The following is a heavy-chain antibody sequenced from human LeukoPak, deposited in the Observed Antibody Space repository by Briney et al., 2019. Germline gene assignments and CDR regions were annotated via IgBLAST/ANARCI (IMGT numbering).Heavy chain of an antibody. J-gene: IGHJ4*02. CDR2: ISPDGGNT. CDR1: GFTFSSYA. V-gene: IGHV3-64D*06. Sequence: GGSLRLSCSASGFTFSSYAMHWVRQAPGKGLEYVSAISPDGGNTYYADSVKGRFSISRDNSKNTLYLQMSSLRPEDTAVYYCVPKGTEGYWGQGTLVTVSS. CDR3: VPKGTEGY.